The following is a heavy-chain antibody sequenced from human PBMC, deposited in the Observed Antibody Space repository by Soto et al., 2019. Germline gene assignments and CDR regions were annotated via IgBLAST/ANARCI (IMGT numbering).Heavy chain of an antibody. CDR1: GYSFTTYG. D-gene: IGHD4-4*01. Sequence: QVQLVQSGPEVKKPGASVKVSCKASGYSFTTYGINWVRQAPGQGLEWMGWISAYNGNTAYAQRFQGRVTVTTDTSTSTAYMELRSLRSDDTAVYYCARDAGSGDYTTHLDFWGQGTLVSVSS. J-gene: IGHJ4*02. CDR2: ISAYNGNT. V-gene: IGHV1-18*01. CDR3: ARDAGSGDYTTHLDF.